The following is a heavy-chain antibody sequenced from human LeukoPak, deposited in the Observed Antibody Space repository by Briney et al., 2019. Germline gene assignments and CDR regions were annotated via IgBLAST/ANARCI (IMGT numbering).Heavy chain of an antibody. Sequence: SETLSLTCTVSGGSISSYYWSWIPQPAGKGLEWIGRLYPSGSTTYNPSLRSRVTMSVDTSKNHFSLKMNSVAAADTAVYYCARLISYYGMDVWGQGTTVTVSS. CDR3: ARLISYYGMDV. D-gene: IGHD3-16*01. V-gene: IGHV4-4*07. CDR2: LYPSGST. J-gene: IGHJ6*02. CDR1: GGSISSYY.